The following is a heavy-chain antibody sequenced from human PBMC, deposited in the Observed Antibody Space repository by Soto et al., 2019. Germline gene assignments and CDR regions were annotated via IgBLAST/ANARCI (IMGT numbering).Heavy chain of an antibody. D-gene: IGHD1-20*01. J-gene: IGHJ4*02. CDR2: ISVSDAFI. V-gene: IGHV3-23*01. CDR1: GFNVGAFA. CDR3: TRETVAGITGLDY. Sequence: GGSLRLSCAASGFNVGAFAVNWVRQAPGKGLEWVSGISVSDAFIYYADSVRGRFSISRDASENILYLQMNSLRVDDTALYYCTRETVAGITGLDYWGPGTLVTVPS.